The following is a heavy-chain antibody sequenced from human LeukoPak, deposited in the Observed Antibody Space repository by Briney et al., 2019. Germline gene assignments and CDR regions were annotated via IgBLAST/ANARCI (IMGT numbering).Heavy chain of an antibody. Sequence: GGSLRLSCAASGFTFSSYAMSWVRQAPGKGLEWVSAISGSGGSTYYADSVKGRFTIPRDNSKNTLYLQMNSLRAEDTAVYYCAKAGYSSSWSLEDVDYWGQGTLVTVSS. CDR2: ISGSGGST. D-gene: IGHD6-13*01. CDR3: AKAGYSSSWSLEDVDY. V-gene: IGHV3-23*01. CDR1: GFTFSSYA. J-gene: IGHJ4*02.